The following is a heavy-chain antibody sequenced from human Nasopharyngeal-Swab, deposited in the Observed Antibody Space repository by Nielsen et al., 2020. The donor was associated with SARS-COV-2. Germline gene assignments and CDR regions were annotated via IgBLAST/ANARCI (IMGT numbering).Heavy chain of an antibody. Sequence: GKSLKISCAASGFTFDDYAMHWVRQAPGKGLEWVSGISWNSGSIGYADSVKGRFTISRDNAKNSLYLQMNSLRAEDTALYYCAKDIGSYGDYVFDYWGQGTLVTVSS. CDR3: AKDIGSYGDYVFDY. V-gene: IGHV3-9*01. D-gene: IGHD4-17*01. CDR2: ISWNSGSI. CDR1: GFTFDDYA. J-gene: IGHJ4*02.